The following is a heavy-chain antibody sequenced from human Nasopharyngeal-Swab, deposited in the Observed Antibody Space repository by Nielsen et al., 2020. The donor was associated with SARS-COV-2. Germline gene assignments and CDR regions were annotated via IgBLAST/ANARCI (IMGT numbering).Heavy chain of an antibody. Sequence: ASVKVSCKASGYTFTSYAMHWVRQAPGQRLEGMGWINAGNGNTRYSQKFQGRVTITRDTSATTAYMELSSLRSEDTAVYYCAFVSYDSSGYYYSYWGQGTLVTVSS. CDR2: INAGNGNT. J-gene: IGHJ4*02. CDR1: GYTFTSYA. CDR3: AFVSYDSSGYYYSY. D-gene: IGHD3-22*01. V-gene: IGHV1-3*01.